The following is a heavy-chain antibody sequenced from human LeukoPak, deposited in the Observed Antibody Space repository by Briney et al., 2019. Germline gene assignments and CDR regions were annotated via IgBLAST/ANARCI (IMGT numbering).Heavy chain of an antibody. D-gene: IGHD5-18*01. CDR1: GGSISSSSCY. CDR2: IYYSGST. Sequence: SETLSLTCTVSGGSISSSSCYWGWIRQPPGKGLEWIGSIYYSGSTYYNPSLKSRVTISVDTSKNQFSLKLSSVTAADTAVYYCASWDTAMATLDYWGQGTLVTVSS. J-gene: IGHJ4*02. V-gene: IGHV4-39*01. CDR3: ASWDTAMATLDY.